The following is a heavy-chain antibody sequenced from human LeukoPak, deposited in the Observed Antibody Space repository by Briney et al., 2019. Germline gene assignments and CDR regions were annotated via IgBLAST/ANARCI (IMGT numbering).Heavy chain of an antibody. CDR1: GFTFSSYA. CDR3: AKGYYDYVWGSYLDY. V-gene: IGHV3-23*01. D-gene: IGHD3-16*01. CDR2: ISGSGGST. Sequence: GSLRLSCAASGFTFSSYAMSWVRQAPGKGLEWVSAISGSGGSTYYADSVKGRFTISRDNSKNTLCLQMNSLRAEDTAVYYCAKGYYDYVWGSYLDYWGQGTLVTVSS. J-gene: IGHJ4*02.